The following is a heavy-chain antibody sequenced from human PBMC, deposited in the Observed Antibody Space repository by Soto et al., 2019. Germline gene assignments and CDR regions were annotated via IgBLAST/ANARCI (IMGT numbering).Heavy chain of an antibody. D-gene: IGHD2-21*02. V-gene: IGHV3-23*01. Sequence: EVQLLESGGGLVQPGGSLRLSCAASGFTFSSYAMSWVRQAPGKGLEWVSAISGSGGSTYYADSVKGRFTISRDNSTNTLYLHMNSLRAEDTAVYYCAKDRWDIVVVTAHDYWGQGTLVTVSS. CDR1: GFTFSSYA. CDR2: ISGSGGST. CDR3: AKDRWDIVVVTAHDY. J-gene: IGHJ4*02.